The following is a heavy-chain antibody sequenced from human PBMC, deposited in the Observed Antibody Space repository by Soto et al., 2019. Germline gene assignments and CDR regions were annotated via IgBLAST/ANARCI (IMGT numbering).Heavy chain of an antibody. Sequence: QITLKESGPTLVKPTQTLTLTCTFSGFSLSTNGVGVGWIRQPPGKALEWLALIYWADSKHYSPSLNSRLTITKDTSRNLVVLTMTNMDPVDTATYYCAKKGGGDYILGYWGQGTLVTVSS. CDR2: IYWADSK. CDR1: GFSLSTNGVG. J-gene: IGHJ4*02. V-gene: IGHV2-5*02. D-gene: IGHD4-17*01. CDR3: AKKGGGDYILGY.